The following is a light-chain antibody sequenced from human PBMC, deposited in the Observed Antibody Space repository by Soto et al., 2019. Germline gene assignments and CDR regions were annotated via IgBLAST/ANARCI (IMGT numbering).Light chain of an antibody. Sequence: DIQMTQSPSSLSASVGDRVTITCRASQSISSYLNWYQQKPGKAPKLLIYAASSLQSGVPSRFSGSGSGTDFTLTISSLQPEDSATYYCQQSYSTPRTFGGGTKVEIK. J-gene: IGKJ4*01. CDR3: QQSYSTPRT. V-gene: IGKV1-39*01. CDR2: AAS. CDR1: QSISSY.